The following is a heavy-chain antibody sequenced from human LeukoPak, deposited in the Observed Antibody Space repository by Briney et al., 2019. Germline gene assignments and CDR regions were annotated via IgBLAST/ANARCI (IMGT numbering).Heavy chain of an antibody. V-gene: IGHV4-34*01. D-gene: IGHD6-6*01. CDR2: INHSGST. CDR1: GGSFSGYY. Sequence: SETLSLTCAVYGGSFSGYYWSWIRQPPGKGLEWIGEINHSGSTNYSPSLKSRVTISVDTSKNQFSLKLSSVTAADTAVYYCARILSSPYHSSYYYYYYMDVWGKGTTVTVSS. J-gene: IGHJ6*03. CDR3: ARILSSPYHSSYYYYYYMDV.